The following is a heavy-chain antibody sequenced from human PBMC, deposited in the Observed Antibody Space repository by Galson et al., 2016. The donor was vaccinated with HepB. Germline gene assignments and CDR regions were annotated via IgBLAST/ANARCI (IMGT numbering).Heavy chain of an antibody. Sequence: SLRLSCAASGFTFSTTWMNWVRQAPGKGLEWVANMKPDGSEKYYVDSVKGRFTISRDNAKNSVYLQMNSLRAEDTALYYCAKASGSYNYYYFYGMGVWGQGTTVTVSS. D-gene: IGHD3-10*01. V-gene: IGHV3-7*03. CDR3: AKASGSYNYYYFYGMGV. J-gene: IGHJ6*02. CDR1: GFTFSTTW. CDR2: MKPDGSEK.